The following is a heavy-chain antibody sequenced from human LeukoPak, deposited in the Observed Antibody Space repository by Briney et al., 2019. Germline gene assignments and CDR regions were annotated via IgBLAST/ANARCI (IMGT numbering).Heavy chain of an antibody. CDR3: ARDYGRSRDYGMDV. D-gene: IGHD3-10*01. CDR1: GFTLSNYW. J-gene: IGHJ6*02. Sequence: GGSLRLSCAASGFTLSNYWMHWDRQAPGKGLVWVSRINADGSSASYADSVKGRFTISRDNAKNTLYLQVNSLRAEDTAMYYCARDYGRSRDYGMDVWGQGTTVTVSS. V-gene: IGHV3-74*01. CDR2: INADGSSA.